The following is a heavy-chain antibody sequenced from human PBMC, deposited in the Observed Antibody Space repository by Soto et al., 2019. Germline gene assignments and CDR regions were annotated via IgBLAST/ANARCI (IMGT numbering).Heavy chain of an antibody. J-gene: IGHJ4*02. D-gene: IGHD6-19*01. V-gene: IGHV3-74*01. Sequence: PGGSLRLSCAASGFTFSSYWMHWVRQAPGKGLVWVSRINSDGSSTSYADSVKGRFTISRDNAKNTLYLQMNSLRAEDTAVYYCARDPLGIAVAGTVVYWGQGTLVTVSS. CDR3: ARDPLGIAVAGTVVY. CDR2: INSDGSST. CDR1: GFTFSSYW.